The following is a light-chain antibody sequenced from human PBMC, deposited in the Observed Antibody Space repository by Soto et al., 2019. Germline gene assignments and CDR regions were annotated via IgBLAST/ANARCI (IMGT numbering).Light chain of an antibody. CDR3: QQSHNTPRT. V-gene: IGKV1-12*01. Sequence: DIQMTQSPSSVSASVGDGLTITCRASRDIGYWLAWYQQKPGKAPKLLIFAASSMQSGVPLRFSGSGSGTDFTLTISSLQPEDFATYYCQQSHNTPRTFGQGTKLEIK. J-gene: IGKJ2*01. CDR1: RDIGYW. CDR2: AAS.